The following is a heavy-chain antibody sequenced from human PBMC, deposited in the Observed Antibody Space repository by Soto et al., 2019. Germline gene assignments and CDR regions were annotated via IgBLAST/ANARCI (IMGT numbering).Heavy chain of an antibody. D-gene: IGHD3-16*01. CDR2: IYSDGNT. CDR3: ARVPLFGYGMEV. J-gene: IGHJ6*02. CDR1: GFSVSSNY. V-gene: IGHV3-53*01. Sequence: GGSLRLSCAASGFSVSSNYMTWVRQAPGKGLEWVSVIYSDGNTDYADFVKGRFIISSDSSKNTLHLQMNSLRAEDTAVYYCARVPLFGYGMEVWGQGTTVTVFS.